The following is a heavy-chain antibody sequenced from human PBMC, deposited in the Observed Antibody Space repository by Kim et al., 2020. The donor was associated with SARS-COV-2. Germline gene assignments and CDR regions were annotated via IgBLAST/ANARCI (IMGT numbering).Heavy chain of an antibody. Sequence: GGSLRLSCAASGFTFDDYAMHWVRQAPGKGLEWVSGISWNSGSIGYADSVKGRFTISRDNAKNSLYLQMNSLRAEDTALYYCAKDNGSGSPNYYYYYGM. CDR3: AKDNGSGSPNYYYYYGM. V-gene: IGHV3-9*01. CDR2: ISWNSGSI. J-gene: IGHJ6*01. CDR1: GFTFDDYA. D-gene: IGHD3-10*01.